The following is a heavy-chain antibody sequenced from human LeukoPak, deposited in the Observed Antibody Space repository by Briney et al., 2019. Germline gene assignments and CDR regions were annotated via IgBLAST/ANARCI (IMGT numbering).Heavy chain of an antibody. D-gene: IGHD2-2*01. Sequence: SETLSLTCTVSGGSISSYYWSWIRQPPGKGLEWIGYIYYSGSTNYNPSLKSRVTISVDTSKNQFSLKLSSVTAADTAVYYCARRDDVVVPAALRGAFDIWGQGTMVTVSS. CDR2: IYYSGST. CDR1: GGSISSYY. J-gene: IGHJ3*02. CDR3: ARRDDVVVPAALRGAFDI. V-gene: IGHV4-59*08.